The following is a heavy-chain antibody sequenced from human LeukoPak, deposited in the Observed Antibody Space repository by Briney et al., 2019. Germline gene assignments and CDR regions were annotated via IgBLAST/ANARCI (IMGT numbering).Heavy chain of an antibody. D-gene: IGHD6-19*01. CDR2: MYYSGST. CDR3: ARLDSSGCLSV. V-gene: IGHV4-59*08. J-gene: IGHJ1*01. Sequence: SETLSLTCTVSGGSISGYSWTWIQQPPGKGLEWIGYMYYSGSTKYNPSLRSRVTISVDTSKNQISLKVNSVTAADTAVYYCARLDSSGCLSVWGQGTLVTVSS. CDR1: GGSISGYS.